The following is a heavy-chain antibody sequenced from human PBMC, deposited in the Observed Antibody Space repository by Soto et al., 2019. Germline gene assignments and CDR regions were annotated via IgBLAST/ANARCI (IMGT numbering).Heavy chain of an antibody. CDR1: GFTFSSYS. CDR2: ISSSSSYI. D-gene: IGHD6-13*01. CDR3: ARDNTGYSSSWYRVAPNCFDP. Sequence: EVQLVESGGGLVKPGGSLRLSCAASGFTFSSYSMNWVRQAPGKGLEWVSSISSSSSYIYYAYSVKGRFTISRDNAKNSLYLQMNSLRAEDTAVYYCARDNTGYSSSWYRVAPNCFDPWGKGTLVTVSS. V-gene: IGHV3-21*01. J-gene: IGHJ5*02.